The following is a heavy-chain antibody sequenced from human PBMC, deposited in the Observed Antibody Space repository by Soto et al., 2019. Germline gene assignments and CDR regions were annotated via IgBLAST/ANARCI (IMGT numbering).Heavy chain of an antibody. Sequence: ASVQVSCTASGYTFAIYGSSWVRQTPRQGLEWMGWISAYNGNTNYAQKLQGRVTMTTDTSTSTAYMELRSLRSDDTAVYYCARDWARYYDSSGYYPYFDYWGQGTLVTVSS. V-gene: IGHV1-18*01. D-gene: IGHD3-22*01. CDR3: ARDWARYYDSSGYYPYFDY. CDR2: ISAYNGNT. CDR1: GYTFAIYG. J-gene: IGHJ4*02.